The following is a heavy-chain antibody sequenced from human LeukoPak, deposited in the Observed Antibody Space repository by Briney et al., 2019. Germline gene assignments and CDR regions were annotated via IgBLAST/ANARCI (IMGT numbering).Heavy chain of an antibody. CDR3: ARTGSSSSSFGY. D-gene: IGHD6-6*01. CDR2: ISGSGGST. CDR1: GFTFSSYA. V-gene: IGHV3-23*01. Sequence: GGSLRLSCAASGFTFSSYAMSWVRQAPGKGLEWVSAISGSGGSTYYADSVKGRFTISRDNAKNSLYLQMNSLRAEDTAVYYCARTGSSSSSFGYWGQGTLVTVSS. J-gene: IGHJ4*02.